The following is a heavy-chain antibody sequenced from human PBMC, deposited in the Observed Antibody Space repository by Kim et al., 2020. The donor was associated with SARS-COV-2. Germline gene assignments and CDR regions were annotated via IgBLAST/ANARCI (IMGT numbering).Heavy chain of an antibody. D-gene: IGHD6-13*01. J-gene: IGHJ4*02. Sequence: DSVKGRFTISRDNAKNTLYLQMNSLRAEDTAVYYCARDWDHSSSWYGVGYWGQGTLVTVSS. V-gene: IGHV3-74*01. CDR3: ARDWDHSSSWYGVGY.